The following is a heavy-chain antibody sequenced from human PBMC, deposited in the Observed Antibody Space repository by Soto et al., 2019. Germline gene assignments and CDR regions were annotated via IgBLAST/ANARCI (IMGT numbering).Heavy chain of an antibody. CDR3: ARGGYYHILTGYYKYYGMDV. CDR2: ISAYDGNT. CDR1: GYTFTSYG. J-gene: IGHJ6*02. D-gene: IGHD3-9*01. V-gene: IGHV1-18*01. Sequence: QVQLVQSGAEVKKPGASVKVSCKASGYTFTSYGISWVRQAPGQGLEGMGWISAYDGNTNYAQKVQGRVTMTTDTTTSTRYLEQRSLSSDDTAVYYCARGGYYHILTGYYKYYGMDVWGQGTTVTVSS.